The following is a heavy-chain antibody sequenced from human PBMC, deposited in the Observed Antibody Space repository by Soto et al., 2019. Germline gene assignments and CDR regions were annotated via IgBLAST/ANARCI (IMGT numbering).Heavy chain of an antibody. Sequence: QVQLQESGPGLVKPSETLSLTCTVSGGSISSYYWSWIRQPPGKGLEWTGYIYYSGSTNYNPSLKSRVTISVDTSKNQFSLKLSSVTAADTAVYYCARTYYDILTGYYPFDYWGQGTLVTVSS. J-gene: IGHJ4*02. D-gene: IGHD3-9*01. V-gene: IGHV4-59*08. CDR2: IYYSGST. CDR1: GGSISSYY. CDR3: ARTYYDILTGYYPFDY.